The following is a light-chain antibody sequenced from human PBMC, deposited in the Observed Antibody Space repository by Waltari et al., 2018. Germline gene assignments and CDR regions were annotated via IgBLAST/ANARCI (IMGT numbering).Light chain of an antibody. V-gene: IGLV1-44*01. J-gene: IGLJ3*02. CDR3: AAWDDRMNGRGV. CDR1: SSNIESNT. CDR2: RNS. Sequence: QSVLTQPPSASGTPGQRVTISCSGSSSNIESNTVNWYQQLPGTAPKLLIYRNSLRPPGVPDRFSGSQSGTSASLAISGLQSEDEATYYCAAWDDRMNGRGVFGGGTKVTVL.